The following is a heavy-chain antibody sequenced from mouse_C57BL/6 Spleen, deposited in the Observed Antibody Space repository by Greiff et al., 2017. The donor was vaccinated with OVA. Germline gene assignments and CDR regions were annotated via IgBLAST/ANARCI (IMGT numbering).Heavy chain of an antibody. Sequence: VHLVESGAELVKPGASVKISCKASGYAFSSYWMNWVKQRPGKGLEWIGQIYPGDGDTNYNGKFKGKATLTADKSSSTAYMQLSSLTSEDSAVYFCARYYGSSYPYFDYWGQGTTLTVSS. V-gene: IGHV1-80*01. CDR3: ARYYGSSYPYFDY. CDR1: GYAFSSYW. D-gene: IGHD1-1*01. J-gene: IGHJ2*01. CDR2: IYPGDGDT.